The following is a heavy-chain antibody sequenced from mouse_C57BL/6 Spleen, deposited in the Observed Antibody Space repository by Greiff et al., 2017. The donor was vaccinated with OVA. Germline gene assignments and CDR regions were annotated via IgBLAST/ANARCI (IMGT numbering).Heavy chain of an antibody. CDR2: IYPGDGDT. Sequence: QVQLQQSGPELVTPGASVTLSCTSSGYAFSRSWLHWLKPRPGPVLAWIGRIYPGDGDTNYNGKFKGKATLTADKSSSTAYMQLSSLTSEDSAVYFCARETGTGFDYWGQGTTLTVSS. D-gene: IGHD4-1*01. CDR1: GYAFSRSW. CDR3: ARETGTGFDY. J-gene: IGHJ2*01. V-gene: IGHV1-82*01.